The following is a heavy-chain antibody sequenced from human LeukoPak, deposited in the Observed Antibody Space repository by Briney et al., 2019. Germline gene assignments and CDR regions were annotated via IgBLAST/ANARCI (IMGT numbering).Heavy chain of an antibody. V-gene: IGHV3-23*01. D-gene: IGHD3-22*01. J-gene: IGHJ4*02. Sequence: GASLRLSCAASGFTFSRYAMSWVRQAPGKGLEWVSAISGSGGSAYYADSVKGQFTISRDNSKNTLYLQMHSLRAEDTAVYYCAKERDSRGYFDYWGQGTLVTVSS. CDR3: AKERDSRGYFDY. CDR1: GFTFSRYA. CDR2: ISGSGGSA.